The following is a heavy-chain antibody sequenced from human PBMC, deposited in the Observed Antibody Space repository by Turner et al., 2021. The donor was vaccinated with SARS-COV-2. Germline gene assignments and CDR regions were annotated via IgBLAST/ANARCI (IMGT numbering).Heavy chain of an antibody. CDR1: GFTVSSNY. CDR3: ARFGGYRGDNDS. V-gene: IGHV3-66*01. Sequence: EVQLVASGGGLVQPGGSLRLSCAASGFTVSSNYMSWVRQVPGKGLEWVSVSCSGGSTYDTDSVKGRCTISRDNAKNTLYLQRNSLRAEDTAVYDCARFGGYRGDNDSWGQGTLVTVSS. D-gene: IGHD3-10*01. CDR2: SCSGGST. J-gene: IGHJ4*02.